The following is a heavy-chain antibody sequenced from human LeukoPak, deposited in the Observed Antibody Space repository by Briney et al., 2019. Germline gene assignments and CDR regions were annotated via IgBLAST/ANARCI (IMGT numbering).Heavy chain of an antibody. D-gene: IGHD6-19*01. J-gene: IGHJ4*02. CDR3: ATRDSSGWYYFDY. V-gene: IGHV1-24*01. Sequence: GASVKVSCKVSGYTLTELSMHWVRQAPGKGLEWMGGFDPEDGETIYAQKFQGRVTMTEDTSTDTAYMELSSLRSEDMAVCYCATRDSSGWYYFDYWGKGTLVTVSS. CDR1: GYTLTELS. CDR2: FDPEDGET.